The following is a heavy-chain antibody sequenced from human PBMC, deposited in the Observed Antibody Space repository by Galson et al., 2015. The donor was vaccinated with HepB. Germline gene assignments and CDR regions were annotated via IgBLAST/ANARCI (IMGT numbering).Heavy chain of an antibody. J-gene: IGHJ4*02. Sequence: SLRLSCAASGFTFSSYWMTWVRQTPGKGLECVANIKQDGSEKSYVDSVKGRFTISRDNAKHSLYLQMNSLRVEDTALYYCARGYAPDYWGQGTLVTVSS. CDR2: IKQDGSEK. CDR3: ARGYAPDY. CDR1: GFTFSSYW. D-gene: IGHD1-1*01. V-gene: IGHV3-7*01.